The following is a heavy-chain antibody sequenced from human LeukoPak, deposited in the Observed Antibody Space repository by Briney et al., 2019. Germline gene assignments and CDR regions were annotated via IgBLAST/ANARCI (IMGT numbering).Heavy chain of an antibody. Sequence: PSETLSLTCTVSGGSISSYYWSWIRQPAGKGLEWIGRIYTSGSTNYNPSLKSRATISIDTSKNQFSLMLNSVTAADTAIYHCAGDLFGGGYFDYWGQGTPVTVSS. J-gene: IGHJ4*02. V-gene: IGHV4-4*07. CDR2: IYTSGST. CDR1: GGSISSYY. CDR3: AGDLFGGGYFDY. D-gene: IGHD3-3*01.